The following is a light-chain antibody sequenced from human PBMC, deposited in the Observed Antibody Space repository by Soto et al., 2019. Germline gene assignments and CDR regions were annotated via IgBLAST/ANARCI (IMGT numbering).Light chain of an antibody. V-gene: IGKV1-39*01. CDR3: QQSFSAPPLT. CDR1: QSISSH. CDR2: ATS. Sequence: DIQMTQSPSSLSASVGDRVTITCRASQSISSHLNWYQQRPGKAPKLLIYATSTLQTGVPSRFSGSGFGTDFALTISSLQPEDFATYYCQQSFSAPPLTFGGGTKVEIK. J-gene: IGKJ4*01.